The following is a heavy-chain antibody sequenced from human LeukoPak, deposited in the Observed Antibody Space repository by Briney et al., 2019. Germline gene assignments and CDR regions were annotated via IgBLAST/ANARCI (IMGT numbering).Heavy chain of an antibody. Sequence: ASVTVSCKASGYTFTGYYMHWVRQAPGQGLEWMGWINPNSGGTNYAQKFQGRVTMTRDTSISTAYMELSRLRSDDTAVYYCARGSDYGDYMDVWGKGTTVTVSS. J-gene: IGHJ6*03. CDR2: INPNSGGT. D-gene: IGHD4-17*01. V-gene: IGHV1-2*02. CDR3: ARGSDYGDYMDV. CDR1: GYTFTGYY.